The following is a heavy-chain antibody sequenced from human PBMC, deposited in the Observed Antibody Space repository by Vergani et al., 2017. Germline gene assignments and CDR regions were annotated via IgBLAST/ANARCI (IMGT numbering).Heavy chain of an antibody. D-gene: IGHD3-10*01. V-gene: IGHV3-30*02. CDR3: AKDSLGFGELWVRTPDDAFDI. CDR1: GFTFSSYG. Sequence: QVQLVESGGGVVQPGGSLRLSCAASGFTFSSYGMHWVRQAPGKGLEWVAFIRYDGSNKYYADSVKGRFTISRDNSKNTLYLQMNSLRAEDTAVYYCAKDSLGFGELWVRTPDDAFDIWGQGTMVTVAS. CDR2: IRYDGSNK. J-gene: IGHJ3*02.